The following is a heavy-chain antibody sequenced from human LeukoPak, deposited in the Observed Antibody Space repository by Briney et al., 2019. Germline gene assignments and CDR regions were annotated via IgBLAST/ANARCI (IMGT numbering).Heavy chain of an antibody. D-gene: IGHD2-2*01. Sequence: PGGSLRLSCTASGFTFSRYLMHWVRQAPGKGLVGVSRINGDGTITTYADSVKGRFTVSRDNAKNTLYLQMNSLGAEDTAVYYCAGVPRCTTICYYFDVWGQGTLVTV. CDR1: GFTFSRYL. CDR2: INGDGTIT. V-gene: IGHV3-74*01. CDR3: AGVPRCTTICYYFDV. J-gene: IGHJ4*02.